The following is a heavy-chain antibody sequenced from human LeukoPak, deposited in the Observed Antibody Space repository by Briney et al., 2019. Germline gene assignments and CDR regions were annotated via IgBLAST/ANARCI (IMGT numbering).Heavy chain of an antibody. CDR3: ARGLWFGELFPLAFDI. CDR2: IYHSGST. J-gene: IGHJ3*02. V-gene: IGHV4-30-2*01. Sequence: WVRQMPGKGLEWMGIIYHSGSTYYNPSLKSRVTISVDRSKNQFSLKLSSVTAADTAVYYCARGLWFGELFPLAFDIWGQGTMVTVSS. D-gene: IGHD3-10*01.